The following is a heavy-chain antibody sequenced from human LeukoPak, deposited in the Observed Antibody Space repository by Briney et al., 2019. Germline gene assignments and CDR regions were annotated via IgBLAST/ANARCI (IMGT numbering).Heavy chain of an antibody. CDR1: GGSISSSSYY. CDR2: IYYSGST. Sequence: PSETLSLTCTVSGGSISSSSYYWGWIRQPPGKGLEWIGSIYYSGSTYYNPSLESRVTISVDTSKNQFSLKLSSVTAADTAVYYCARQPGPWSGYYWPDYWGQGTLVTVSS. D-gene: IGHD3-3*01. V-gene: IGHV4-39*01. CDR3: ARQPGPWSGYYWPDY. J-gene: IGHJ4*02.